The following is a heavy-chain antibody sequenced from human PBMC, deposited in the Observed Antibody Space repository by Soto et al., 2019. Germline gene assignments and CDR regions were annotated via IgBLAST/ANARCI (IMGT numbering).Heavy chain of an antibody. V-gene: IGHV2-5*02. CDR1: GFSLSTSGVG. CDR2: IYWDDDK. Sequence: QITLKESGPTLVKPTQTLTLTCTFSGFSLSTSGVGVGWIRQPPGKALEWLALIYWDDDKRYSPSLKSRLSITKDTSKNQVVLTITNMDPVDTATYYCGHRRGFGESGWVGDAFDIWGQGTMVTVSS. J-gene: IGHJ3*02. CDR3: GHRRGFGESGWVGDAFDI. D-gene: IGHD3-10*01.